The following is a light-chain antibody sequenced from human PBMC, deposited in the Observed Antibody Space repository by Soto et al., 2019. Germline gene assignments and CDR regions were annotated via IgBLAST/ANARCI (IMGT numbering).Light chain of an antibody. Sequence: EIVMTQSPATLSVSPGEGATLSCRASQSVSSNLAWYQQKPGQAPRLLISGASARVTGIPARFSGSGSGTDFTLTVSSLQPEDFAIYYCQQYHNWPLTFGGGTTVESK. CDR1: QSVSSN. J-gene: IGKJ4*01. CDR2: GAS. CDR3: QQYHNWPLT. V-gene: IGKV3-15*01.